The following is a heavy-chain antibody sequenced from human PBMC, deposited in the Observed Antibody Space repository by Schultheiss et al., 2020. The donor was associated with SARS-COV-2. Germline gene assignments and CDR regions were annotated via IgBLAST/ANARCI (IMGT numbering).Heavy chain of an antibody. CDR2: ISGDGRNT. D-gene: IGHD4-17*01. CDR3: AKATDYGDYGYYYYGMDV. J-gene: IGHJ6*02. Sequence: GGSLRLSCEGSGFIFGFGIHGMTWVRQAPGKGVEWVSTISGDGRNTHYANSAQGRFTISRDNSKNTLYLQMNSLRAEDTAVYYCAKATDYGDYGYYYYGMDVWGQGTTVTVSS. V-gene: IGHV3-23*01. CDR1: GFIFGFGIHG.